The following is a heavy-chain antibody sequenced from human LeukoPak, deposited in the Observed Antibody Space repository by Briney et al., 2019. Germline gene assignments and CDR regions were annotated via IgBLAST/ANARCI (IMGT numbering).Heavy chain of an antibody. CDR1: GFTFSDAW. CDR2: ISGSGGST. V-gene: IGHV3-23*01. D-gene: IGHD6-13*01. Sequence: GGSLRLSCVASGFTFSDAWMSWVRQAPGKGLEWASSISGSGGSTYHADSVKGRFTISRDSSKNTLYLQMNSLRAEDTAIYYCARVIRAAPGKGYFDYWGQGTLVTVSS. CDR3: ARVIRAAPGKGYFDY. J-gene: IGHJ4*02.